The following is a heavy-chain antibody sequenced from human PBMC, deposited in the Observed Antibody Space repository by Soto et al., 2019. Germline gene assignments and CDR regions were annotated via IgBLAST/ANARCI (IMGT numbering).Heavy chain of an antibody. D-gene: IGHD2-8*01. CDR1: GFTLSSYW. V-gene: IGHV3-7*01. CDR3: ARVMLLGFNYYYMDV. Sequence: EVQLVESGGGLVQPGGSLRLSCAASGFTLSSYWTSWVRQAPGKGLEWVANIRHDGSEKYYVDSVKGRFTISRDNAKNSLYLQMNSLRAEDTAVYYCARVMLLGFNYYYMDVWGKGTTVTVSS. CDR2: IRHDGSEK. J-gene: IGHJ6*03.